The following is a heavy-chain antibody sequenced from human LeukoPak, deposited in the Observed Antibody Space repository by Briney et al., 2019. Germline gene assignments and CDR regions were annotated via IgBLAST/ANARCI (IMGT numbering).Heavy chain of an antibody. CDR3: ATYPDAYYYSGMDV. CDR2: ISYDGNNK. Sequence: GRSLRLSCAASGFTFSSYGMHWVRQAPGKGLEWVAVISYDGNNKYYADSVKGRFTISRDSSKNTLDLQMHSLRAEDTAVYYCATYPDAYYYSGMDVWGQGTTVTVSS. V-gene: IGHV3-30*19. J-gene: IGHJ6*02. CDR1: GFTFSSYG. D-gene: IGHD3-10*01.